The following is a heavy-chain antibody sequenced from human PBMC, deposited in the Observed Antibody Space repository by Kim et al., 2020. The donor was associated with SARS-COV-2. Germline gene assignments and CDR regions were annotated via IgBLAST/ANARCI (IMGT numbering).Heavy chain of an antibody. J-gene: IGHJ1*01. Sequence: GGSLRLSCAASGFTFSSYGMHWVRQAPGKGLEWVAVIWYDGSNKYYADSVKGRFTISRDNSKNTLYLQMNSLRAEDTAVYYCAKVGGIAVAGSDDIFQHWGQGTLVTVSS. D-gene: IGHD6-19*01. CDR3: AKVGGIAVAGSDDIFQH. V-gene: IGHV3-33*06. CDR2: IWYDGSNK. CDR1: GFTFSSYG.